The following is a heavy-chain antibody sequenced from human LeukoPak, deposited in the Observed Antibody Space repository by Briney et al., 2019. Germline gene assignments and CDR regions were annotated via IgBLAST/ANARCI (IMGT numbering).Heavy chain of an antibody. V-gene: IGHV1-69*05. CDR1: GGTFSSYA. D-gene: IGHD2-2*01. Sequence: GASVKVSCKASGGTFSSYAISWVRQAPGQGLEWMGGIIPIFGTANYAQKFQGRVTMTRNTSISTAYMELSSLRSEDTAVYYCARGVGYCSSTSCYSDYWGQGTLVTVSS. CDR2: IIPIFGTA. CDR3: ARGVGYCSSTSCYSDY. J-gene: IGHJ4*02.